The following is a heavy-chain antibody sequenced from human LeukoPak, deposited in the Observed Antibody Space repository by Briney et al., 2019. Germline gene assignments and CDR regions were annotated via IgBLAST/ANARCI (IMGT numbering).Heavy chain of an antibody. Sequence: ASVKVSCKVSGHTLSESSIYWVRQAPGKGLEWMGGFDPEDGETIYAQKFQGRVTMTEDTSTDTAHMELSSLRSEDTAVYYCATGFGYNSGDRDYWGQGTLVTVSS. J-gene: IGHJ4*02. CDR1: GHTLSESS. V-gene: IGHV1-24*01. CDR2: FDPEDGET. D-gene: IGHD5-18*01. CDR3: ATGFGYNSGDRDY.